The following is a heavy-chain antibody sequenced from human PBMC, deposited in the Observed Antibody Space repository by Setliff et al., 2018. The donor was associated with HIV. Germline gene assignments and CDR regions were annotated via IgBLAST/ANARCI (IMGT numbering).Heavy chain of an antibody. CDR1: SGAISSSNW. Sequence: SETLSLTCAVSSGAISSSNWWSWVRQSPGKGLEWIGEIYHSGSTNYNPSLKSRATISVDKSKNQFSLNLRSVTAADTAVYYCAREAQYSSSWSGRRVTWFDAWGQGTPVTVSS. D-gene: IGHD6-13*01. CDR3: AREAQYSSSWSGRRVTWFDA. J-gene: IGHJ5*02. V-gene: IGHV4-4*02. CDR2: IYHSGST.